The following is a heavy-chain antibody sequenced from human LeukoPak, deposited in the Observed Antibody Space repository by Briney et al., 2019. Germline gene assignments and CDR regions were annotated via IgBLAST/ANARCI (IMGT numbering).Heavy chain of an antibody. CDR1: GFTFSTYA. Sequence: GGSLRLSCAASGFTFSTYAMHWVRQAPGKGLEWVSGISASGGSTFYADSVKGRFTIYKDNSKNTLFLQMNSLRREDTAMYYCAKASDRYYFDYWGQGTPVTVSS. D-gene: IGHD2-21*01. CDR3: AKASDRYYFDY. J-gene: IGHJ4*02. CDR2: ISASGGST. V-gene: IGHV3-23*01.